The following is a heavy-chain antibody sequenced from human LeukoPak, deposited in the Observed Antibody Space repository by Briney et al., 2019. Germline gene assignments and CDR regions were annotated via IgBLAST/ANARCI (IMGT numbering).Heavy chain of an antibody. D-gene: IGHD3-9*01. CDR1: GGSISSSSYY. V-gene: IGHV4-39*01. CDR2: IYYSGST. Sequence: SETLSLTYTVSGGSISSSSYYWGWIRQPPGKGLEWIGSIYYSGSTYYNPSLKSRVTISVDTSKNQFSLKLSSVTAADTAVYYCLTCYDISYYYYMDVWGKGTTVTVSS. CDR3: LTCYDISYYYYMDV. J-gene: IGHJ6*03.